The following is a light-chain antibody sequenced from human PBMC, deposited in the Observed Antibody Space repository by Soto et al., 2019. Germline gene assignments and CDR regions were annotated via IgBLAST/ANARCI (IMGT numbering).Light chain of an antibody. Sequence: QSVLTQPPSASGTPGQRVTISCSGSSSNIGSNYVYWNQQLPGTAPKLLIYRNNQRPSGVPDRFSGSKSGTSASLAISGLRSEDEADYHCAAWDDSLSGLVFGGGTKLTVL. CDR1: SSNIGSNY. J-gene: IGLJ2*01. CDR2: RNN. V-gene: IGLV1-47*01. CDR3: AAWDDSLSGLV.